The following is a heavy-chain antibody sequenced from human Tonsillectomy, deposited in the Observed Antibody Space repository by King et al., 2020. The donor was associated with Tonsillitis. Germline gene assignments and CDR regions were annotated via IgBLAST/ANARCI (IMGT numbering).Heavy chain of an antibody. D-gene: IGHD4-11*01. V-gene: IGHV4-38-2*02. CDR1: GYSIRSGYY. J-gene: IGHJ4*02. CDR2: IYHSGST. Sequence: VQLQESGPGLVKPSETLSLTCTVSGYSIRSGYYWGWIRQPPGKGLEWIGSIYHSGSTYYNPSLKSRVTISVDTSKKQFSLKLSSVTAADTAVYYCVRPTAEYYFDYWGQGTLVTVSS. CDR3: VRPTAEYYFDY.